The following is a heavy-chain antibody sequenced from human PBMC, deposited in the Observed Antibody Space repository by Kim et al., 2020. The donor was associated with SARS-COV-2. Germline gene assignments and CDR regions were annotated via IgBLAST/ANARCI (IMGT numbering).Heavy chain of an antibody. CDR1: GYTFTSHW. CDR2: INPGDSDI. J-gene: IGHJ6*02. CDR3: ARRGRADYYYYYGLDV. Sequence: GESLNISCQCSGYTFTSHWIGWLRQMPGRGLEWVGIINPGDSDIKYSPSFQGQVTISADRSIRTVFLQWSSLMASDSAIYYCARRGRADYYYYYGLDVWGQGTTVTVSS. V-gene: IGHV5-51*01.